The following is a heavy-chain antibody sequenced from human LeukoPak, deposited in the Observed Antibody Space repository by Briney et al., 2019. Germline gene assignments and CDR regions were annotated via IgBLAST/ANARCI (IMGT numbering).Heavy chain of an antibody. Sequence: GGSLRLSCAASGFTVSSNYMSWVRQAPGKGLEWVSVIYSGGSTYYADSVKGRFTISRDNSKNTLYLRMSSLRAEDTAVYYCARESGDYYYMDVWGKGTTVTVSS. D-gene: IGHD7-27*01. V-gene: IGHV3-53*01. CDR2: IYSGGST. J-gene: IGHJ6*03. CDR3: ARESGDYYYMDV. CDR1: GFTVSSNY.